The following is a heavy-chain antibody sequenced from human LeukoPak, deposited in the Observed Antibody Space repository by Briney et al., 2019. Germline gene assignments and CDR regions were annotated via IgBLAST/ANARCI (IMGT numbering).Heavy chain of an antibody. CDR3: ARYVVSGAGKYYFDY. V-gene: IGHV4-39*01. Sequence: SETLSLTFTVSGGSISSNNYYWSWIRQPPGREMEWIASINYGGTTYYNPSLKSRVTISVDTSKNQFSLRLSSVTAADTALYLCARYVVSGAGKYYFDYWGQGSLVTVSS. J-gene: IGHJ4*02. CDR2: INYGGTT. D-gene: IGHD3-10*01. CDR1: GGSISSNNYY.